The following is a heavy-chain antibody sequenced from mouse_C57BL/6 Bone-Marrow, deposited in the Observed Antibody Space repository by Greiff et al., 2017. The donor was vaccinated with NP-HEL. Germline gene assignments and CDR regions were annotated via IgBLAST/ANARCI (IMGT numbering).Heavy chain of an antibody. V-gene: IGHV1-54*01. CDR1: GYAFTNYL. Sequence: QVQLKESGAELVRPGTSVKVSCKASGYAFTNYLIEWVKQRPGQGLEWIGVINPGSGGTNYNEKFKGKATLTADKSSSTAYMQLSSLTSEDSAVYFCARRGLRRAMDYWGQGTSVTVSS. CDR2: INPGSGGT. D-gene: IGHD2-4*01. CDR3: ARRGLRRAMDY. J-gene: IGHJ4*01.